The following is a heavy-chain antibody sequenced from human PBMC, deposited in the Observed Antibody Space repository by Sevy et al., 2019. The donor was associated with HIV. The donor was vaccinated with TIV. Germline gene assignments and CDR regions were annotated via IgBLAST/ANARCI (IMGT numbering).Heavy chain of an antibody. V-gene: IGHV3-30-3*01. J-gene: IGHJ3*02. CDR2: ISYDGSNK. CDR3: ARVGSGLIVIAFDI. CDR1: GFTFSSYA. Sequence: GGSLRLSCAASGFTFSSYAMHWVRQAPGKGLEWVAVISYDGSNKYYAGSVKGRFTISRDNSKNTLYLQMNSLRAEDTAVYYCARVGSGLIVIAFDIWGQGTMVTVSS. D-gene: IGHD3-10*01.